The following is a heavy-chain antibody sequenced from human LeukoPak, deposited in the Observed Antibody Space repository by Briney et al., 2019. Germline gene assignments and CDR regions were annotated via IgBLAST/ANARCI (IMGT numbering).Heavy chain of an antibody. Sequence: ASVKVSCKASGYTFTSYDINWVRQATGQGLEWMGWMNPNSGNTGHAQKFQGRVTITRNTSISTAYMELSSLRSEDTAVYYCAIRRITIFGVVIENWFDPWGQGTLVTVSS. CDR1: GYTFTSYD. CDR2: MNPNSGNT. V-gene: IGHV1-8*03. D-gene: IGHD3-3*01. CDR3: AIRRITIFGVVIENWFDP. J-gene: IGHJ5*02.